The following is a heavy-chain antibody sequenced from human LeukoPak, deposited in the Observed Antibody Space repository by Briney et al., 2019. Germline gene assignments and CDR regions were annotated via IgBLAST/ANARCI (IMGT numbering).Heavy chain of an antibody. J-gene: IGHJ4*02. CDR3: ARRGYYDSSGYAYFDY. CDR1: GYSFTSYW. Sequence: GESLQISCKGSGYSFTSYWIGWVRQMPGKGLEWMGIIYPGDSDTRYSPSFQGQVTISADKSINTAYLQWSSLKASDTAMYYCARRGYYDSSGYAYFDYWGQGTLVTVSS. CDR2: IYPGDSDT. V-gene: IGHV5-51*01. D-gene: IGHD3-22*01.